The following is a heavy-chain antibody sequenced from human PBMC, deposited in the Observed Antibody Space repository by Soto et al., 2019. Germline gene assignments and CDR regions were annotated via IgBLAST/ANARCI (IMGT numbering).Heavy chain of an antibody. J-gene: IGHJ4*02. CDR1: GFSFGSYA. D-gene: IGHD6-6*01. V-gene: IGHV3-23*01. CDR3: AKDCEQLAPGYPFDY. Sequence: PGASLRVSCAASGFSFGSYAMRWVRQAPGKVLEWVSAFSGSGGSTYYAGSLKGRFTITRENSKNTLYLQMNSLRAEDTAVYYCAKDCEQLAPGYPFDYWRQGTLVTVSS. CDR2: FSGSGGST.